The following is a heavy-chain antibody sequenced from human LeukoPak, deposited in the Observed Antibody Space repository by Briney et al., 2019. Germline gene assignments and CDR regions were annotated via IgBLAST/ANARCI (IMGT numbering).Heavy chain of an antibody. CDR3: AKGYCGGDCAPALFDY. J-gene: IGHJ4*02. CDR1: GFTFSSYG. CDR2: IWYDGSNN. Sequence: PGRSLRLSCAASGFTFSSYGMHWVRQAPGKGLERVALIWYDGSNNYYADSVKGRFTISRDNSKNTLYLQMNSLRTEDTALYYCAKGYCGGDCAPALFDYWGQGTLVTVSS. V-gene: IGHV3-33*06. D-gene: IGHD2-21*02.